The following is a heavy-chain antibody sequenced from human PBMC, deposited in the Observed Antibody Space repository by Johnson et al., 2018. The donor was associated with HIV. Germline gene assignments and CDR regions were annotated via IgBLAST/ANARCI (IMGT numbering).Heavy chain of an antibody. CDR3: ARGVAMIVF. D-gene: IGHD3-22*01. Sequence: VQLVESGGGLVQPGGSLRLSCAASGFTVSSNYMSWVRQAPGKGLEWVSAISGSRASTYYADSVKGRFTISRDNSKNTLYLQMNSLRAEDTAVYYCARGVAMIVFWGQGTMVTVSS. CDR1: GFTVSSNY. V-gene: IGHV3-66*01. J-gene: IGHJ3*01. CDR2: ISGSRAST.